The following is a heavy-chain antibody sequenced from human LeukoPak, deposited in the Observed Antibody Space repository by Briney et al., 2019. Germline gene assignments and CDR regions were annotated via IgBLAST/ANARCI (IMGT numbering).Heavy chain of an antibody. CDR3: ASLNYGDRDY. CDR1: GFTVSSNY. J-gene: IGHJ4*02. D-gene: IGHD4-17*01. V-gene: IGHV3-66*01. Sequence: PGGSLRLSCAASGFTVSSNYMNWVRQAPGKGLEWVSVIYSGGSTDYADSVKARFTISRDNSKNTLYLQMTSLRVEDTGVYYCASLNYGDRDYWGQGTLVTVSS. CDR2: IYSGGST.